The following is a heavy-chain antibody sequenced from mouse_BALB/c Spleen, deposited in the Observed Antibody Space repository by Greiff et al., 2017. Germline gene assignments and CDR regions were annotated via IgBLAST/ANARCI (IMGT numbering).Heavy chain of an antibody. Sequence: EVMLVESGGGLVKPGGSLKLSCAASGFTFSDYYMYWVRQTPEKRLEWVATISDGGSYTYYPDSVKGRFTISRDNAKNTLFLQMTSLRSEDTAMYYCARKGYDHAMDYWGQGTSVTVSS. V-gene: IGHV5-4*02. CDR2: ISDGGSYT. J-gene: IGHJ4*01. D-gene: IGHD2-2*01. CDR3: ARKGYDHAMDY. CDR1: GFTFSDYY.